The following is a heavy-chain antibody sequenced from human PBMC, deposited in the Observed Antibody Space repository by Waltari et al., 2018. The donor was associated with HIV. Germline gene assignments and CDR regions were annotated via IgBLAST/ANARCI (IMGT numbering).Heavy chain of an antibody. CDR3: ATRGDYGDLPKYFDL. CDR2: IKNSGSI. Sequence: QVELQQGGAGLLKPSETLSLSCAVSAGSFSPSYGSWIRQPPGKGLGWMGEIKNSGSINFKPSLKSRLNISLDASKKQSSLHLTSVTAADTALYYCATRGDYGDLPKYFDLWGRGTLVTVSS. D-gene: IGHD4-17*01. V-gene: IGHV4-34*02. CDR1: AGSFSPSY. J-gene: IGHJ2*01.